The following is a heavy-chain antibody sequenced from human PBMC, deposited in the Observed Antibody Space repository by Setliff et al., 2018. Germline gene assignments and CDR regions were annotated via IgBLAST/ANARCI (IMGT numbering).Heavy chain of an antibody. CDR1: GYSISSGYY. D-gene: IGHD6-13*01. J-gene: IGHJ6*02. V-gene: IGHV4-38-2*01. Sequence: SETLSLTCAVSGYSISSGYYWGWIRQPPGKGLEWIGSIYHSGSTYYNPSLKSRVTISVDTSKNQFSLKLSSVTAAGTAVYYCARSAGYSSSWYNYYYGMDVWGQGTTVTVSS. CDR2: IYHSGST. CDR3: ARSAGYSSSWYNYYYGMDV.